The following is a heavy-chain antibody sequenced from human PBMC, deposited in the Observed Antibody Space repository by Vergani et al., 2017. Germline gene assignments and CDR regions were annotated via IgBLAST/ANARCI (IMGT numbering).Heavy chain of an antibody. CDR3: ARCFRDEGMIYGGTVENWCDP. CDR1: GGSITYGAFY. J-gene: IGHJ5*02. CDR2: IYYSENK. V-gene: IGHV4-39*01. D-gene: IGHD3-22*01. Sequence: QLQLQESGPGLVKPSETLSLTCTVSGGSITYGAFYWGWIRQSPGKGLEWIGSIYYSENKFYNPSLASRVTLSIDTTKNQFSLELKSVTAADTAVYYCARCFRDEGMIYGGTVENWCDPWGQGTLVTVSS.